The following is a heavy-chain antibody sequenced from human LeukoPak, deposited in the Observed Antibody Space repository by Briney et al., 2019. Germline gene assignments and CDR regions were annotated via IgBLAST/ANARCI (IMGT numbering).Heavy chain of an antibody. Sequence: GESLKISCKGSGYSFTSYWIGWVRQMPGKGLEWMGIIYPGDSDTRYSPSFQGQVTTSADKSISTAYLQWSSLKASDTAMYYCASSRAVAGTPLDYWGQGTLVTVSS. V-gene: IGHV5-51*01. CDR2: IYPGDSDT. J-gene: IGHJ4*02. CDR1: GYSFTSYW. CDR3: ASSRAVAGTPLDY. D-gene: IGHD6-19*01.